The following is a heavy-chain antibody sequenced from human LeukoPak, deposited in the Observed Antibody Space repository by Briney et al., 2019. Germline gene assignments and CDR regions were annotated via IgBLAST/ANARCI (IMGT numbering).Heavy chain of an antibody. D-gene: IGHD1-26*01. Sequence: GGSLRLSCAASGFTFSSYAMSWVRQAPGKGLEWVSVISGSGGSTYYADSVKGRFTISRDTAKNTLYLQMNSLRAEDTAVYYCARDGRSGNFDKWGQGTLVSVSS. CDR1: GFTFSSYA. V-gene: IGHV3-23*01. CDR3: ARDGRSGNFDK. J-gene: IGHJ4*02. CDR2: ISGSGGST.